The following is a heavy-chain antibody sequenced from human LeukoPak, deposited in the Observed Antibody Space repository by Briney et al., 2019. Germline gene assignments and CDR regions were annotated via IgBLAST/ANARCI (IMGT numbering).Heavy chain of an antibody. CDR1: GGSITSGRFY. J-gene: IGHJ4*02. D-gene: IGHD4-17*01. CDR3: ARESGYGDYDFDY. V-gene: IGHV4-61*02. Sequence: SQTLSLXCTVSGGSITSGRFYWSWIRQPAGKGLEWIGRFFSSGGTNYNPSLKSRVTISVDTSKNQFSLRLSSVTAADTAVYYCARESGYGDYDFDYWGQGTLVTVSS. CDR2: FFSSGGT.